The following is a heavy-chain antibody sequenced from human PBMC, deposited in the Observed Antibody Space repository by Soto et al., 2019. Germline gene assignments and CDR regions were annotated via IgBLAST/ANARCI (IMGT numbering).Heavy chain of an antibody. CDR2: IYYSGST. CDR1: GGSISSSSYY. J-gene: IGHJ4*02. CDR3: ARKGGLDYGDYPHPTGYFDY. D-gene: IGHD4-17*01. Sequence: NLSETLSLTCTVSGGSISSSSYYWGWIRQPPGKGLEWIGSIYYSGSTYYNPSLKSRVTISVDTSKNQFSLKLSSVTAADTAVYYCARKGGLDYGDYPHPTGYFDYWGQGTLVTVSS. V-gene: IGHV4-39*01.